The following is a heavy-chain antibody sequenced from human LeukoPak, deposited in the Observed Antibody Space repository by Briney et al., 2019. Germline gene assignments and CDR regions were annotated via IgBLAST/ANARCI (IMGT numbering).Heavy chain of an antibody. J-gene: IGHJ4*02. V-gene: IGHV3-23*01. CDR1: GFTFSTYA. CDR2: ISSRGGGK. CDR3: AKDNADYPIYYFDS. Sequence: PGGSLRLSCAASGFTFSTYAMNWVRQAPGKGREGVSGISSRGGGKFYADSVKGRFTISRDKSKSTLYLQMNSLRAEDAAVYYCAKDNADYPIYYFDSWGQGTLVTVSS. D-gene: IGHD3-16*01.